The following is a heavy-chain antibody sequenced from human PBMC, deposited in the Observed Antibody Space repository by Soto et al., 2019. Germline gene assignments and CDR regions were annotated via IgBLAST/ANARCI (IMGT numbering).Heavy chain of an antibody. V-gene: IGHV1-2*02. CDR1: GYTFTGYY. D-gene: IGHD1-26*01. CDR3: AREHSGEGATILDY. J-gene: IGHJ4*02. Sequence: ASVKVSCKASGYTFTGYYMHRVRQAPGQGLEWMGWINPNSGGTNYAQKFQGRVTMTRDTSISTAYMELSRLRSDDTAVYYGAREHSGEGATILDYWGQGTLVTVSS. CDR2: INPNSGGT.